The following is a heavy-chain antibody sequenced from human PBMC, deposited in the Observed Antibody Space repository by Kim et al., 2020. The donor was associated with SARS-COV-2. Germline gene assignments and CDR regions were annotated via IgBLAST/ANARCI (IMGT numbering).Heavy chain of an antibody. CDR2: YN. V-gene: IGHV6-1*01. CDR3: ARDSVRHFDY. J-gene: IGHJ4*02. D-gene: IGHD6-6*01. Sequence: YNAYAVTVKSRITSNPDTPKNQFSLQLNSVTPEDTAVYYCARDSVRHFDYWGQGTLVTVSS.